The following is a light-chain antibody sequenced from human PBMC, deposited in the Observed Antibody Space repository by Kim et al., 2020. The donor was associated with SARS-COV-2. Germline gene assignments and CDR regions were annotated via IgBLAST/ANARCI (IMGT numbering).Light chain of an antibody. Sequence: RAHINCKSSQSVLYSSNNKNYLAWYQQKPGQPPKLLIYWASTREAGVPDRFSGSGSGTDFTLTISSLQAEDVALYYCQQYYSTPPTFGGGTKLEI. CDR2: WAS. CDR3: QQYYSTPPT. J-gene: IGKJ4*01. CDR1: QSVLYSSNNKNY. V-gene: IGKV4-1*01.